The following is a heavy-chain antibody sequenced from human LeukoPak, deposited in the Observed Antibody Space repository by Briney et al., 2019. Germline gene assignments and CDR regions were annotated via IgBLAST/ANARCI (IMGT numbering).Heavy chain of an antibody. D-gene: IGHD3-3*01. J-gene: IGHJ4*02. Sequence: SETLSLTCAVCGRSFSGYYWSWIRQPPGKGLEWIGEINHSGSTNYNPSLKSRVTRSVDTSKNQFSLKLSSVTAADTAVYYCARTFRESYYDFWSGYSTLDYWGQGTLVTVSS. CDR1: GRSFSGYY. V-gene: IGHV4-34*01. CDR3: ARTFRESYYDFWSGYSTLDY. CDR2: INHSGST.